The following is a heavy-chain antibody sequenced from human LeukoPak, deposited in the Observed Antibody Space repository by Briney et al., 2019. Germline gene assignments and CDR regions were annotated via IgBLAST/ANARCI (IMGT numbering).Heavy chain of an antibody. D-gene: IGHD5-18*01. CDR2: IYYSGAS. V-gene: IGHV4-31*03. Sequence: KPSETLSLTCTVSGGSISSGDYYWSWIRQHPGKGLEWIGYIYYSGASYYNPSLKSRVTMSVDTSKNQFSLKLSSVTAADAAVYYCARRGYSYGFDYWGQGTLVTVFS. CDR3: ARRGYSYGFDY. J-gene: IGHJ4*02. CDR1: GGSISSGDYY.